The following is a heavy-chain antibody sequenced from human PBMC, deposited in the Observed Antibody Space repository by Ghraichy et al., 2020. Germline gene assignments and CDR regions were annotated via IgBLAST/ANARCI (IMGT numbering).Heavy chain of an antibody. CDR1: GFTFSDFS. CDR3: ARPLGLAGTGSYYAMAA. J-gene: IGHJ6*02. Sequence: GGSLRLSCAASGFTFSDFSIYWIRQAPGKGLEWVSSIGSRSGYIYYADSVKGRFSISSDNAKNSLYLQMNSLRAEDTAVYYCARPLGLAGTGSYYAMAAWRQGTPVAVSS. V-gene: IGHV3-21*01. D-gene: IGHD1-1*01. CDR2: IGSRSGYI.